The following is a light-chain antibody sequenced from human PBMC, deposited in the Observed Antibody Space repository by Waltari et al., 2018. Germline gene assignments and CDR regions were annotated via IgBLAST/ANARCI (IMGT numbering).Light chain of an antibody. J-gene: IGLJ2*01. V-gene: IGLV2-14*03. CDR2: DVS. CDR1: SSDVGGYDS. CDR3: SSYTSRSTLGI. Sequence: QSALTQPASVSGSPGQSITISCSGPSSDVGGYDSVSWYQQHPGKAPQLLIYDVSNRPSGVSNRFSGSKSDNTASLTISGLQAEDEADYYCSSYTSRSTLGIFGGGTKLTVL.